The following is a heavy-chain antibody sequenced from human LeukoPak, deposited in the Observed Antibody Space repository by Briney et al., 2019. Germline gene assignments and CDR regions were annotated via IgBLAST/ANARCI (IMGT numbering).Heavy chain of an antibody. CDR3: ARETKRDSDTSFWIQLWRNWFDP. J-gene: IGHJ5*02. CDR1: GFSLSTSGVG. CDR2: IYYSGST. D-gene: IGHD5-18*01. V-gene: IGHV4-39*07. Sequence: SGPTLVKPTQTLTLTCTFSGFSLSTSGVGVGWIRQPPGKGLEWIGSIYYSGSTYYNPSLKSRVTISVDTSKNQFSLKLSSVTAADTAVYYCARETKRDSDTSFWIQLWRNWFDPWGQGTLVTVSS.